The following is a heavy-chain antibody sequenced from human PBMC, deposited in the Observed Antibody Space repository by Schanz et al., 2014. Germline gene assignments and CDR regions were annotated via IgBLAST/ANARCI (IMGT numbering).Heavy chain of an antibody. J-gene: IGHJ4*02. D-gene: IGHD1-26*01. V-gene: IGHV1-2*02. CDR3: ASDGSGRYTGFDY. CDR2: INPNSGST. CDR1: GYTFTGHH. Sequence: QVQLVQSGAEVKKPGASVKVSCKASGYTFTGHHMHWVRQAPGQGLEWMGWINPNSGSTTYAQKFQGRVTVTRDTSISTAYMELWRLGSEDTAMYYCASDGSGRYTGFDYWGQGTLVTVSS.